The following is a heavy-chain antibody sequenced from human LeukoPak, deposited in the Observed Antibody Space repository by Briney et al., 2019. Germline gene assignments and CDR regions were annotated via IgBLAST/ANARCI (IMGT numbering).Heavy chain of an antibody. D-gene: IGHD2-2*01. CDR2: INPNTNDA. CDR1: GYTFTGHY. Sequence: ASVKVSCKASGYTFTGHYTHWVRQAPGQGLEWMGRINPNTNDADYAQKFQGRVSMTTDTPISTAFMEVSRLTSDDTAVYYCTRAPLDCSTTSCRLLDFWGQGTLVTVSS. CDR3: TRAPLDCSTTSCRLLDF. V-gene: IGHV1-2*06. J-gene: IGHJ4*02.